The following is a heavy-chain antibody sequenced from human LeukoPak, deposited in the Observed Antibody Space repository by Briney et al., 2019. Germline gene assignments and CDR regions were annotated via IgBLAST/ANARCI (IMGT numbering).Heavy chain of an antibody. CDR2: IYPGDSNT. Sequence: GESLKISCKGSGYRFTIYWIGWVRQMPGKGLEWMGIIYPGDSNTRYSPSFQGQVTISADKSISTAYLQWTSLKASDTAMYYCSRSPQGLILDYWGQGTLVTVSS. CDR1: GYRFTIYW. CDR3: SRSPQGLILDY. D-gene: IGHD3-22*01. V-gene: IGHV5-51*01. J-gene: IGHJ4*02.